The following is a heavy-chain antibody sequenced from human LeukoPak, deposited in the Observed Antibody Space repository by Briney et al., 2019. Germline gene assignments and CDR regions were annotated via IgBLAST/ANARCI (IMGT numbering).Heavy chain of an antibody. J-gene: IGHJ3*02. CDR1: GYSISSGYF. CDR2: IYHSGST. Sequence: PSETLSLTCAVSGYSISSGYFWAWIRQPPGKGLEWIGSIYHSGSTYYNPSLKSRVTISVDTSKNQFSLKLRSVTAADTAVYYSARRLVVVPPSTFGDALDIWGQGTMVTVSS. CDR3: ARRLVVVPPSTFGDALDI. D-gene: IGHD2-2*01. V-gene: IGHV4-38-2*01.